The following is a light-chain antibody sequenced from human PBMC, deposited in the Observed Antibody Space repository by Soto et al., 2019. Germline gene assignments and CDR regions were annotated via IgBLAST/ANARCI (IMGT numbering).Light chain of an antibody. V-gene: IGKV3-20*01. CDR2: GAS. CDR1: QSVNSR. CDR3: QHFGDSPIT. J-gene: IGKJ5*01. Sequence: EVVFTQSPVTLSLSPGERATLSCMASQSVNSRLAWYQHKPGQAPRLLISGASNRASGIPARFSAWGSGTDFTLTISRLEPEDFAVYYCQHFGDSPITCGKGPRREIK.